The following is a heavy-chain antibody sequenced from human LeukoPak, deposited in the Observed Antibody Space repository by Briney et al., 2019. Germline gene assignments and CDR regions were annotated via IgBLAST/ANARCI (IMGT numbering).Heavy chain of an antibody. V-gene: IGHV4-59*08. Sequence: SETLSLTCTVSGGSISSYYWSWIRQPPGKGLEWIGYIYYSGSTNYNPSLKSRVTISVDTSKNQFSLKLSSVTAADTAVYYCARQRIAVAIDYWGQGTLVTVSS. J-gene: IGHJ4*02. CDR3: ARQRIAVAIDY. CDR1: GGSISSYY. CDR2: IYYSGST. D-gene: IGHD6-19*01.